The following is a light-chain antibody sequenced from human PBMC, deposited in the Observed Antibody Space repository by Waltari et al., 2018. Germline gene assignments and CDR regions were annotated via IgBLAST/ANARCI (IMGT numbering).Light chain of an antibody. Sequence: QLVLTQSPSASASLGASVKLSCTLSSGHSFYPIAWHQQQPEKGPRFLMKVNNDGSHMKGDGIPVRFSGSSSGAERYLTISSPQADDEADYYCQTWGTGTWVFGGGTKLTVL. CDR2: VNNDGSH. CDR1: SGHSFYP. J-gene: IGLJ3*02. CDR3: QTWGTGTWV. V-gene: IGLV4-69*01.